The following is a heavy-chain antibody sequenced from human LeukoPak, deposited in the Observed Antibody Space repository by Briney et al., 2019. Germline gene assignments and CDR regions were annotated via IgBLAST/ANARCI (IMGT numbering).Heavy chain of an antibody. Sequence: GGSLRLSCAASGFTFSSYSMNWVRQAPGKGLEWVSYISSSSSTIYYADSVKGRFTISRDNAKNSLYLQMNSLRAEDTAVYYCARGLLRELQRDFAFDIWGQGTMVTVSS. J-gene: IGHJ3*02. CDR1: GFTFSSYS. CDR2: ISSSSSTI. V-gene: IGHV3-48*01. CDR3: ARGLLRELQRDFAFDI. D-gene: IGHD1-26*01.